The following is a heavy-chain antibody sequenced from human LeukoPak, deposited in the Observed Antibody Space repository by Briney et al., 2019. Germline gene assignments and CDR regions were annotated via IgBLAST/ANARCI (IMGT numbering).Heavy chain of an antibody. D-gene: IGHD3-10*01. CDR2: IDPADGET. CDR1: GYPFSDYY. J-gene: IGHJ4*02. V-gene: IGHV1-69-2*01. CDR3: ARDHEERGPHLDL. Sequence: GASVKVSCKASGYPFSDYYIHWLQQAPGKGLEWMGRIDPADGETTYAENFQGRVTFTADTSTYTIYMELNSLTLADRAVYFCARDHEERGPHLDLWGQGTQVIVSS.